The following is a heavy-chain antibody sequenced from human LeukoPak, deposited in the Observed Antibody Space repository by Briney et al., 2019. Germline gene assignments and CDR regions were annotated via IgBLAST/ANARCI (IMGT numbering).Heavy chain of an antibody. V-gene: IGHV4-34*01. Sequence: SETMSLTCTVSGGSISSYYWSWIRQPPGKGLEWIGEINHSGSTNYNPSLKSRVTISVDTSKNQFSLKLSSVTAADTAVYYCARGNYGGNSSREQSWGQGTLVTVSS. CDR3: ARGNYGGNSSREQS. CDR2: INHSGST. D-gene: IGHD4-17*01. J-gene: IGHJ4*02. CDR1: GGSISSYY.